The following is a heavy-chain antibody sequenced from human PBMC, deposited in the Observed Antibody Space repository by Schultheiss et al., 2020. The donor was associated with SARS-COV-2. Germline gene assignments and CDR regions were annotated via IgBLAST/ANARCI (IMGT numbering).Heavy chain of an antibody. V-gene: IGHV3-53*05. CDR2: IYSGGST. J-gene: IGHJ6*02. D-gene: IGHD3-22*01. CDR3: AKEGYDSSGYYYDLGYYYYGMDV. CDR1: GFTVSSNY. Sequence: GGSLRLSCAASGFTVSSNYMSWVRQAPGKGLEWVSVIYSGGSTYYADSVKGRFTISRDNSKNTLYLQMNSLRAEDTAVYYCAKEGYDSSGYYYDLGYYYYGMDVWGQGTTVTVSS.